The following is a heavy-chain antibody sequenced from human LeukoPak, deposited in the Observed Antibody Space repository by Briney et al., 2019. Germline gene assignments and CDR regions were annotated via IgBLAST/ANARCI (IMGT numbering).Heavy chain of an antibody. D-gene: IGHD3-16*01. CDR2: ISPDGRSE. Sequence: PGGSQRLSCAGSGFTFRSYGMHWVRQSPGKGLEWLALISPDGRSEYYAGSVKGRFTISRDNSKSTVYLQMNSLRPEDTALYYCAKDYGGVSNFWGQGTLVTVSS. CDR3: AKDYGGVSNF. V-gene: IGHV3-30*18. CDR1: GFTFRSYG. J-gene: IGHJ4*02.